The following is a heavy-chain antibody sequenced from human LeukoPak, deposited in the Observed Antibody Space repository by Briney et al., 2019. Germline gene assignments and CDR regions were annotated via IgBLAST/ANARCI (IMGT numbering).Heavy chain of an antibody. D-gene: IGHD3-3*01. CDR2: IKQDGSEK. V-gene: IGHV3-7*01. CDR3: ARGTDSGYDFWSGYYDY. J-gene: IGHJ4*02. Sequence: GGSLRLSCAASGFTFSSYWMSWVRQAPGKGLEWVANIKQDGSEKYYVDSVKGRFTISRDNAKNSLYLQMNSLRAEDTAVYYCARGTDSGYDFWSGYYDYWGQGTLVTVSS. CDR1: GFTFSSYW.